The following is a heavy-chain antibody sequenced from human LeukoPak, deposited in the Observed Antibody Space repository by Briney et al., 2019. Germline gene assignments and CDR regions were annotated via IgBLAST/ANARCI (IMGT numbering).Heavy chain of an antibody. V-gene: IGHV3-33*01. D-gene: IGHD4-17*01. CDR3: ARVGTVSRVGYYYYGMDV. CDR2: IWYDGSNK. Sequence: GGSLRLSCAASGFTFSSYDMHWVRQAPGKGLEWVAVIWYDGSNKFYADSVKGRFTISRDNSKNTLFLQMNSLRAEDTAVYYCARVGTVSRVGYYYYGMDVWGQGTTVTVSS. CDR1: GFTFSSYD. J-gene: IGHJ6*02.